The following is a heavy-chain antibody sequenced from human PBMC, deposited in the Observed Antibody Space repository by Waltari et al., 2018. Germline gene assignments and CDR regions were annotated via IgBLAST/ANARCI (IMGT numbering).Heavy chain of an antibody. CDR2: IIPIFGTA. J-gene: IGHJ4*02. Sequence: QVQLVQSGAEVKKPGSSVKVSCKASGGTFSSYAISWVRQATGQGLEWMGGIIPIFGTANYAQKFQGRVTITADESTSTAYMELSSLRSEDTAVYYCARVGVTGTLLKQDEDDYWGQGTLVTVSS. CDR1: GGTFSSYA. V-gene: IGHV1-69*13. CDR3: ARVGVTGTLLKQDEDDY. D-gene: IGHD1-20*01.